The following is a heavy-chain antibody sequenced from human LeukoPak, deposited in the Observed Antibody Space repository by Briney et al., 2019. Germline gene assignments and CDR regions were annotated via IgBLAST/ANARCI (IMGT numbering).Heavy chain of an antibody. V-gene: IGHV2-5*01. CDR3: IQRAGSESSRPNTFDI. CDR1: GVSLSISGVG. Sequence: ESGPTLVKPTQTLALTCTFSGVSLSISGVGVGWIRQPPGKALEWLTLIYWNDDKRYSPSLKGRLTITKDTSKNQVVLTMTNMECITVQVHWCIQRAGSESSRPNTFDIWGQGTMVTVSS. D-gene: IGHD2-8*01. J-gene: IGHJ3*02. CDR2: IYWNDDK.